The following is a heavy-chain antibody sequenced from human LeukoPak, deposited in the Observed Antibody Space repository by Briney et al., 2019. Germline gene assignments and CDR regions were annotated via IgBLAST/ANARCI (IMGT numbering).Heavy chain of an antibody. J-gene: IGHJ6*02. D-gene: IGHD3-3*01. V-gene: IGHV3-11*01. Sequence: PGGSLRLFCAASGFTFSDYYMSWIRQAPGKGLEWVSYISSSGSTIYYADSVKGRFTISRDNAKNSLYLQMNSLRAEDTAVYYCARDTYDFWSGYLPSYGMDVWGQGTTVTVSS. CDR3: ARDTYDFWSGYLPSYGMDV. CDR1: GFTFSDYY. CDR2: ISSSGSTI.